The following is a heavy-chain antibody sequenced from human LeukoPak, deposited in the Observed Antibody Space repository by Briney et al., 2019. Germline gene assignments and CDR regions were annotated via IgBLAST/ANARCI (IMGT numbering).Heavy chain of an antibody. CDR3: ARNQQLGGHSYYYYGMDV. Sequence: PGGSLRLSCVGSGFTSIAYALTWARQAPGKGLEWVSGISGGGVTTYYADSVKGRFTISRDNSKNTLYLQMNSLRADDTAIYYCARNQQLGGHSYYYYGMDVWDQGTTVTASS. V-gene: IGHV3-23*01. J-gene: IGHJ6*02. D-gene: IGHD3-16*01. CDR2: ISGGGVTT. CDR1: GFTSIAYA.